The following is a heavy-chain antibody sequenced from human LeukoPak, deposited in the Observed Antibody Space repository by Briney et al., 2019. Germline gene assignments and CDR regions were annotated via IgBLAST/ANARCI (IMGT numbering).Heavy chain of an antibody. Sequence: GGSLRLSCAACGFTFSSYDMHWVRQATGKGLEWVSAIGTAGDTYYPGSVKGQFTISRENAKNSLYLQMNSLRAGDKAVYYCAKGYIIAGRQWYLELLGRGTLVDVS. V-gene: IGHV3-13*03. CDR3: AKGYIIAGRQWYLEL. CDR1: GFTFSSYD. D-gene: IGHD5-18*01. J-gene: IGHJ2*01. CDR2: IGTAGDT.